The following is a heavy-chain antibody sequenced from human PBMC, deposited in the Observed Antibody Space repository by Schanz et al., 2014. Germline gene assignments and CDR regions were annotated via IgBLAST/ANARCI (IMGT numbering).Heavy chain of an antibody. CDR3: ARVVGGAEWLLYDDYYYNLDV. V-gene: IGHV4-59*01. J-gene: IGHJ6*02. D-gene: IGHD3-3*01. Sequence: QVQLQESGPGLVRPSETLSLTCTVSGASMDNYYWSWIRQPPGKGLEWIGYVYNNGRTYYNPSLKRRVAISVDTSNNQFSLKLTSMTAADTAVYYCARVVGGAEWLLYDDYYYNLDVWGQGTTVTVSS. CDR2: VYNNGRT. CDR1: GASMDNYY.